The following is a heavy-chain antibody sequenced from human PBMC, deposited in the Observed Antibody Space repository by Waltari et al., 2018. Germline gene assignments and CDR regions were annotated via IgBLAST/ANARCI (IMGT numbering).Heavy chain of an antibody. J-gene: IGHJ4*02. V-gene: IGHV3-7*05. Sequence: EVQLVESGGELVQPGGSLRVSCAASGFTFGDYWMNWVRQAPGKGLEWMAKINQGGKEHYYVESVKGRFIISRDNRKNSLYLQMNSLRAEDTAMYYCARSVGWAINMPPQLDYWGQGTLVTVSS. CDR2: INQGGKEH. CDR3: ARSVGWAINMPPQLDY. CDR1: GFTFGDYW. D-gene: IGHD2-2*01.